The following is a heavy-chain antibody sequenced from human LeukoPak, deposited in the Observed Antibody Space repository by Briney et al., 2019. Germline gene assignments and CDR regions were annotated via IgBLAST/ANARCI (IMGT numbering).Heavy chain of an antibody. Sequence: SVKVSCKASGYTFTSYGISWVRQAPGQGLEWMGGIIPIFGTANYAQKFQGRVTITADESTSTAHMDLSSLRSEDTAVYYCARVGGNDYGWSHYMDVWGKGTTVTISS. CDR1: GYTFTSYG. D-gene: IGHD4-17*01. J-gene: IGHJ6*03. CDR2: IIPIFGTA. CDR3: ARVGGNDYGWSHYMDV. V-gene: IGHV1-69*13.